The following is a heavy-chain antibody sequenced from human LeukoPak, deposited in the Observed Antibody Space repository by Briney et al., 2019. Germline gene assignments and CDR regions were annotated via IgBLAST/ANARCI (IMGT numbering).Heavy chain of an antibody. Sequence: SETLSLTCAVYGGSFSGYYWSWIRQPPGKGLEWIGEINHSGSTNYNPSLKSRVTISVDTSKNQFSLKLSSVTAADTAVYYCAREISVTTPFYYYYYMDVWGKGTTVTISS. V-gene: IGHV4-34*01. CDR2: INHSGST. D-gene: IGHD4-17*01. J-gene: IGHJ6*03. CDR1: GGSFSGYY. CDR3: AREISVTTPFYYYYYMDV.